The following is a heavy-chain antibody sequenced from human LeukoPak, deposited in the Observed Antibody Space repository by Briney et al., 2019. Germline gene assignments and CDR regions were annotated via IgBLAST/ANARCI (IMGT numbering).Heavy chain of an antibody. J-gene: IGHJ4*02. D-gene: IGHD6-6*01. Sequence: PSQTLSLTCPVSGGSISSGSYYWSWIRQPAGKGREWIGRIYTSGSTNYNPSLKSRGTISVDTSKNQFSLKLSSVTAADTAVYYCARSGYSSSWAADYWGQGTLVTVSS. CDR2: IYTSGST. V-gene: IGHV4-61*02. CDR3: ARSGYSSSWAADY. CDR1: GGSISSGSYY.